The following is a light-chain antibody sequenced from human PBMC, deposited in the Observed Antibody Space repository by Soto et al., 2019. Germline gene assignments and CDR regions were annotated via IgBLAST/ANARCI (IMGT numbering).Light chain of an antibody. Sequence: AIQLTQSPSSLSASVGDRVTIPCRARQDISSALAWYQQQPGKAPKLLIDDASSLASGVPSRFTGSGSGTDFTLTISGLQPEDFATYDCQQVNTYPGFGGGTKVESK. CDR2: DAS. CDR1: QDISSA. J-gene: IGKJ4*01. V-gene: IGKV1-13*02. CDR3: QQVNTYPG.